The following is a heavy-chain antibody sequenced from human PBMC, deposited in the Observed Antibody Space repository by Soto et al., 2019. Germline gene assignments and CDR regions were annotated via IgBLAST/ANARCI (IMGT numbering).Heavy chain of an antibody. D-gene: IGHD2-15*01. CDR1: GFTFSSYV. Sequence: PGGSLRLSCAASGFTFSSYVMTWVRQAPGRGLEWVSGISGSGSSTYYGDSVKGRFTTSRDTSKNTLYLQMNSLRVEDTAAYYCSRGDREDTAVVIGARPGEYGMDVWGQGTTVTVSS. CDR2: ISGSGSST. CDR3: SRGDREDTAVVIGARPGEYGMDV. J-gene: IGHJ6*02. V-gene: IGHV3-23*01.